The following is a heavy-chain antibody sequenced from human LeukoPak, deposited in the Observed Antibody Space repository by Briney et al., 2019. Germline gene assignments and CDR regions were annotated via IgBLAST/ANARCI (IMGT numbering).Heavy chain of an antibody. J-gene: IGHJ6*03. CDR3: ARDVAASLTYYDILTGYYKASYYYYMDV. CDR2: IYYSGST. V-gene: IGHV4-39*07. D-gene: IGHD3-9*01. Sequence: PSETLSLTCTVSGGSISSSSYYWGWIRQPPGKGLEWIGSIYYSGSTYYNPSLKSRVTISVDTSKNQFSLKLGSVTAADTAVYYCARDVAASLTYYDILTGYYKASYYYYMDVWGKGTTVTVSS. CDR1: GGSISSSSYY.